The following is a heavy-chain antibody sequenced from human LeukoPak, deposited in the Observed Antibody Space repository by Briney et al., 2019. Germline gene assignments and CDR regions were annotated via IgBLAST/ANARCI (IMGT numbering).Heavy chain of an antibody. Sequence: SETLSLTCTVSGGSINNNNYYWGWIRQPPGKGLEWIGSIYYRGNSYYNPSLKSRVTISVHTSKNQFSLKLGSVTAADTAVYYCARPISSSWYGGFDYWGQGTLVTVSS. D-gene: IGHD6-13*01. CDR3: ARPISSSWYGGFDY. CDR1: GGSINNNNYY. CDR2: IYYRGNS. J-gene: IGHJ4*02. V-gene: IGHV4-39*01.